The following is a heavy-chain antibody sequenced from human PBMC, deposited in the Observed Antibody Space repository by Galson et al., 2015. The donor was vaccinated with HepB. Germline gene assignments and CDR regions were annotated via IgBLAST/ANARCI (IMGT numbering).Heavy chain of an antibody. V-gene: IGHV3-30*18. J-gene: IGHJ4*02. Sequence: SLRLSCAASGFTFSSYGMHWVRQAPGKGLERVAVISYDGSNKYYADSVKGRFTISRDNSKNTLYLQMNSLRAEDTAVYYCAKDIYGDYGYDSWGQGTLVTVSS. CDR2: ISYDGSNK. D-gene: IGHD4-17*01. CDR1: GFTFSSYG. CDR3: AKDIYGDYGYDS.